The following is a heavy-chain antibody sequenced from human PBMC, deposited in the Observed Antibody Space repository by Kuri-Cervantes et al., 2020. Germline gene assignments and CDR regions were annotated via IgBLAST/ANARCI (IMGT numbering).Heavy chain of an antibody. CDR1: GFTFSSYA. V-gene: IGHV3-23*01. D-gene: IGHD2-2*01. CDR3: AREGTDIVVVPAAFAGEGAPLGY. Sequence: GESLKISCAASGFTFSSYAMSWVRQAPGKGLEWVSAISGSGGSTYYADSVKGRFTISRDNSKNTLYLQMNSLRAEDTAVYYCAREGTDIVVVPAAFAGEGAPLGYWGQGTLVTVSS. J-gene: IGHJ4*02. CDR2: ISGSGGST.